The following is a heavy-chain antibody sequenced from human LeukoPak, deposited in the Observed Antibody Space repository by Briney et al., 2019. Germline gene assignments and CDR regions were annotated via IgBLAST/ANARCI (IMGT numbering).Heavy chain of an antibody. CDR1: GFTFDDYA. D-gene: IGHD6-19*01. V-gene: IGHV3-9*01. CDR2: ISWNSGSI. CDR3: ASQWLGSYNWFDP. Sequence: GGSLRLSCAASGFTFDDYATHWVRQAPGKGLEWVSGISWNSGSIGYADSVKGRFTISRDNAKNSLYLQMNSLRAEDTALYYCASQWLGSYNWFDPWGQGTLVTVSS. J-gene: IGHJ5*02.